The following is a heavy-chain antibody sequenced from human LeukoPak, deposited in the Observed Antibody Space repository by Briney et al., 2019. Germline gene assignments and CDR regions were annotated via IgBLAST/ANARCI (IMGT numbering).Heavy chain of an antibody. V-gene: IGHV1-8*01. CDR1: GYTFTSYD. CDR2: MNPNSGNT. J-gene: IGHJ6*02. D-gene: IGHD4-17*01. CDR3: ARGDRFPYGDSYYYYGMDV. Sequence: ASVKFSCKASGYTFTSYDINWVRQATGQGLEWMGWMNPNSGNTGYAQKFQGRVTMTRNTSIGTAYMELSSLRSEDTAVYYCARGDRFPYGDSYYYYGMDVWGQGTTVTVSS.